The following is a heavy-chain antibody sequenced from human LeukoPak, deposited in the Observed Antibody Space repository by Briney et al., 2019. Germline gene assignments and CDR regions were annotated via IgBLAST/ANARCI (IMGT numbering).Heavy chain of an antibody. V-gene: IGHV3-21*01. CDR3: ARDSGSYYAFDY. CDR1: GFTFSTYS. D-gene: IGHD1-26*01. CDR2: ISSSSGYV. Sequence: GGSLRLSCAASGFTFSTYSMNWVRQAAGKGLEWVSSISSSSGYVYYADSVKGRLTISRDNAKNSLYLQMNSLRAEDTAVYYCARDSGSYYAFDYWGQGTLVTVSS. J-gene: IGHJ4*02.